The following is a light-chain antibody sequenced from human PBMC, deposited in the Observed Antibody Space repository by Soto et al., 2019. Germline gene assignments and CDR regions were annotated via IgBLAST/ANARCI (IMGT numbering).Light chain of an antibody. CDR2: GAS. J-gene: IGKJ1*01. V-gene: IGKV3-15*01. Sequence: IVMTQSPATLPVSPGERATLSCRASQGVSSNLAWYQQKPGQAPRLLIYGASTRATGIPARFSGSGSGTEFTLTISSLQSEDFAVYYCQQYNNWPPWTFGQGTKVDIK. CDR3: QQYNNWPPWT. CDR1: QGVSSN.